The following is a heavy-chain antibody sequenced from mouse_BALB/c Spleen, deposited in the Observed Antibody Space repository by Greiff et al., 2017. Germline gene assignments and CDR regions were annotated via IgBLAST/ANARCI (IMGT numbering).Heavy chain of an antibody. D-gene: IGHD3-1*01. CDR1: GFNIKDYY. CDR3: NAYSSGYDY. CDR2: IDPENGDT. V-gene: IGHV14-4*02. J-gene: IGHJ2*01. Sequence: VQLQQSGAELVRSGASVKLSCTASGFNIKDYYMLWVKQRPEQGLEWIGWIDPENGDTEYAPKFQGKATMTADTSSNTAYLQLSSLTSEDTAVYYCNAYSSGYDYWGQGTTLTVSS.